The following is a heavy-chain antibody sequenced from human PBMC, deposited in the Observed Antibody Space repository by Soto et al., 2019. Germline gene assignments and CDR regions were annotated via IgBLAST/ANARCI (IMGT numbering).Heavy chain of an antibody. Sequence: SGGSLRLSCAASGFTFSSYSMNWVRQAPGKGLEWVSYISSSSSTIYYADSVKGRFTISRDNAKNSLYLQMNSLRDEDTAVYYCARDRPQECYDYVWGSYRYIPDLFDYWGQGTLVTVSS. V-gene: IGHV3-48*02. CDR1: GFTFSSYS. CDR3: ARDRPQECYDYVWGSYRYIPDLFDY. J-gene: IGHJ4*02. D-gene: IGHD3-16*02. CDR2: ISSSSSTI.